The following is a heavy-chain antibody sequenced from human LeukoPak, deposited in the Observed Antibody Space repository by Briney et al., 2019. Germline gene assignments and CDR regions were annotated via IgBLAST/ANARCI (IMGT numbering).Heavy chain of an antibody. CDR1: GGSISGYY. CDR2: IYSSGST. J-gene: IGHJ4*02. V-gene: IGHV4-59*08. Sequence: SETLSLTRTVSGGSISGYYWSWIRQPPGKGLEWIGYIYSSGSTNNNPSLKTRVTISVNTSKNQFSLRGYSVTAADTPAYYCARQGRETLALDYWGQGTLVTVSS. CDR3: ARQGRETLALDY. D-gene: IGHD1-26*01.